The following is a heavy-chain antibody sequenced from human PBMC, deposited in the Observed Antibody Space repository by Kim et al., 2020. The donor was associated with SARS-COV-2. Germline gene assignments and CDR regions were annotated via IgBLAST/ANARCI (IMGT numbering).Heavy chain of an antibody. V-gene: IGHV3-72*01. J-gene: IGHJ6*02. Sequence: GGSLRLSCAASGFTFSDHYMDWVRQAPGKGLEWLGRTRNKAKSYTTEYAAPVKGRFTISRDDSKNSLYLQMNSLKTEDTAVYYCARGPGDWSNYYYGMDVWGQGTTVTVSS. CDR1: GFTFSDHY. CDR3: ARGPGDWSNYYYGMDV. CDR2: TRNKAKSYTT. D-gene: IGHD7-27*01.